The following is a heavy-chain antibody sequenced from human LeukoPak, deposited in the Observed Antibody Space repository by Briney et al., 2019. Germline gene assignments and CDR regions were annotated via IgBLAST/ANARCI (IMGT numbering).Heavy chain of an antibody. V-gene: IGHV3-48*02. Sequence: GGSLRLSCAASGFTFSSYSMKWVRQAPGKGREWVSYISSTSRTIFYADSVKGRFTISRDNAKNSLYLQMNSLRDEDTAVYYCARDGYGDYYFDNWGQGTLVTVSS. CDR1: GFTFSSYS. CDR2: ISSTSRTI. J-gene: IGHJ4*02. CDR3: ARDGYGDYYFDN. D-gene: IGHD4-17*01.